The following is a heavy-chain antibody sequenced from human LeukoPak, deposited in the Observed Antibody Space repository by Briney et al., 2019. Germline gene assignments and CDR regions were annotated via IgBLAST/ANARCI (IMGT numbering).Heavy chain of an antibody. CDR1: GYRFTTYW. CDR2: IYGGDSDI. V-gene: IGHV5-51*01. Sequence: GESLKISCKGSGYRFTTYWIGWVRQMPGKGLEWLGFIYGGDSDIRYSPSFQGQVTISADKSISTAYLQWSSLKASDTAVYYCARPGTAQYYFDYGGQGTLVTVS. CDR3: ARPGTAQYYFDY. J-gene: IGHJ4*02.